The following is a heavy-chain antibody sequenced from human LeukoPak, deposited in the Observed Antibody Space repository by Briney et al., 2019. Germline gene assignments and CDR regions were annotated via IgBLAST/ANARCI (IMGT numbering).Heavy chain of an antibody. Sequence: SQTLSLTCTVSGGSISSGSYYWSWIRQPAGKGLEWIGRIYTSGSTNYNPSLKSRVTISVDTSKNQFSLKLNSVTAADTAVYYCASRRGQGAFDIWGQGTMVTVSS. D-gene: IGHD1-14*01. CDR2: IYTSGST. J-gene: IGHJ3*02. CDR3: ASRRGQGAFDI. V-gene: IGHV4-61*02. CDR1: GGSISSGSYY.